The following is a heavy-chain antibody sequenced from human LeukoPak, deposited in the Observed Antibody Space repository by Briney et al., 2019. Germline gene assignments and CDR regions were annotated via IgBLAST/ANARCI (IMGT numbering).Heavy chain of an antibody. CDR3: EKGVGYCRSTSCYIVGHDAFDI. V-gene: IGHV3-23*01. J-gene: IGHJ3*02. D-gene: IGHD2-2*02. CDR2: ISGSGGST. CDR1: GFTFSSYA. Sequence: GGSLRLSCAASGFTFSSYAMSWVRQAPGKGLEWVSAISGSGGSTYYADSVKGRFTISRDNSKNTLYLQMNSLRAEETAVYYCEKGVGYCRSTSCYIVGHDAFDIWGQGTMVTVSS.